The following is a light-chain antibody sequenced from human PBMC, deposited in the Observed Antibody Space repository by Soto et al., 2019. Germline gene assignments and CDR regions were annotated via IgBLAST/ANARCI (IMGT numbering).Light chain of an antibody. Sequence: EIVMTQSPATLSVSPGERATLSCRASQSVSSNLAWYQQKPGQAPRLLIYGASTRATGVPDRFSGSASGTDFTLTISRLEPEDFAVYYCQQFASSRWTFGQGTKVDIK. CDR1: QSVSSN. CDR2: GAS. V-gene: IGKV3-20*01. J-gene: IGKJ1*01. CDR3: QQFASSRWT.